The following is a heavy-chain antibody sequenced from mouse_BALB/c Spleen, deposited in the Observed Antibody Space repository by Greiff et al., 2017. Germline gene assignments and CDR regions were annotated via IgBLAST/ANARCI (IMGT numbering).Heavy chain of an antibody. CDR3: ASVPWPSMDY. Sequence: EVQLVESGAELVKPGASVKLSCTASGFNIKDTYMHWVKQRPEQGLEWIGRIDPANGNTKYDPKFQGKATITADTSSNTAYLQLSSLTSEDTAVYYCASVPWPSMDYWGQGTSVTVSS. J-gene: IGHJ4*01. V-gene: IGHV14-3*02. CDR1: GFNIKDTY. CDR2: IDPANGNT.